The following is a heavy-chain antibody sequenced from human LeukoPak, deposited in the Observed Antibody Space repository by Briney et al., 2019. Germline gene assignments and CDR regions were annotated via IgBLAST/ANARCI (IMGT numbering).Heavy chain of an antibody. CDR3: ARIYYDSSGPAGYFDY. CDR1: GFSLNDVY. J-gene: IGHJ4*02. Sequence: PGGSLRLSCKASGFSLNDVYMDWVRQAPGKGLEWVGRGRNRANSYTTHYAASVRGRFTISRDDSKSSVYLQMNSLRAEDTALYYCARIYYDSSGPAGYFDYWGQGTLVTVSS. D-gene: IGHD3-22*01. CDR2: GRNRANSYTT. V-gene: IGHV3-72*01.